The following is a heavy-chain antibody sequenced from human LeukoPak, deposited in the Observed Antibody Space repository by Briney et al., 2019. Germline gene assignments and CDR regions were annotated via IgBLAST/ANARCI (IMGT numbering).Heavy chain of an antibody. Sequence: ASVKVSCKASGYTFTYHYIHLVRQAPGQGLEWMGIINPSNGDTNYAQRFQGRVTMTRDTSTSTVYMELSSLDSEDTAVYYCAKDYYDSSGYSNPYFDYWGQGTLVTVSS. CDR3: AKDYYDSSGYSNPYFDY. CDR2: INPSNGDT. J-gene: IGHJ4*02. D-gene: IGHD3-22*01. CDR1: GYTFTYHY. V-gene: IGHV1-46*01.